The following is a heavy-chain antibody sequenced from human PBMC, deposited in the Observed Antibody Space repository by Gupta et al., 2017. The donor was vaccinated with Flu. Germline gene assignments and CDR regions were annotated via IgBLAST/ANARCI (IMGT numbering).Heavy chain of an antibody. CDR3: TRPLFSANCLDP. V-gene: IGHV3-73*01. Sequence: KGRFTISRDDAKNMTYLQLNSLKTEDTAVYYCTRPLFSANCLDPWGQGTLVTVSS. J-gene: IGHJ5*02. D-gene: IGHD6-19*01.